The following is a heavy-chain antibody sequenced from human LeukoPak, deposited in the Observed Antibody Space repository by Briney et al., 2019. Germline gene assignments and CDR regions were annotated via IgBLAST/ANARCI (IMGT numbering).Heavy chain of an antibody. CDR3: ARVSIFYDFWSGPLREYMDV. V-gene: IGHV4-4*02. J-gene: IGHJ6*03. CDR1: GGSISSSNW. CDR2: IYHSGST. Sequence: SGTLSLTCAVSGGSISSSNWWSWVRQPPGKGLEWIGEIYHSGSTNYNPSLKSRVTISVDKSKNQFSLKLSSVTAADTAVYYCARVSIFYDFWSGPLREYMDVWGKGTTVTVSS. D-gene: IGHD3-3*01.